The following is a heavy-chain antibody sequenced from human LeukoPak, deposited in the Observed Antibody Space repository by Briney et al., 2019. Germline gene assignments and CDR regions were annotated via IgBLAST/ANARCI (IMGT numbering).Heavy chain of an antibody. Sequence: GGSLRLSCAASGFTFSSYAMHWVRQAPGKGLEYVSAISSNGGSTYYANSVKGRFTISRDNSKNTLYLQMGSLRAEDMAVYYCARARGYGGLHDAFDIWGQGTMVTVPS. J-gene: IGHJ3*02. V-gene: IGHV3-64*01. CDR2: ISSNGGST. CDR3: ARARGYGGLHDAFDI. D-gene: IGHD4/OR15-4a*01. CDR1: GFTFSSYA.